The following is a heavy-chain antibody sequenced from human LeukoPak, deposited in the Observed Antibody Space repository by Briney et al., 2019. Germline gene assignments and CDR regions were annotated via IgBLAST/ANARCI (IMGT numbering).Heavy chain of an antibody. V-gene: IGHV4-34*09. CDR1: GGSFSGYY. CDR2: MIYSGYT. Sequence: PSETLSLTCAVYGGSFSGYYWSWIRQHPGKGLEWIGYMIYSGYTHYNPSLKSRVTISVDTSNNQFFLKLSSVTAADTAVYYCARDAKYVWGNYRWFDPWGQGILVTASS. J-gene: IGHJ5*02. D-gene: IGHD3-16*02. CDR3: ARDAKYVWGNYRWFDP.